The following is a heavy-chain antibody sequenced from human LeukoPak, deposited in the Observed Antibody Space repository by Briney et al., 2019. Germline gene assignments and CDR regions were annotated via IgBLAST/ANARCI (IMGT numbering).Heavy chain of an antibody. CDR2: ISGRDGRT. CDR3: SASPSFGSSSYQFNY. Sequence: GGSLRLSCAASGFTFSSYAMSWVRQAPGRGLEWVAAISGRDGRTYYTDSVKGRFTISRDNSRDTLYLQMNSLRAEDTAVYYCSASPSFGSSSYQFNYWGQGTLVTVSS. CDR1: GFTFSSYA. J-gene: IGHJ4*02. D-gene: IGHD6-13*01. V-gene: IGHV3-23*01.